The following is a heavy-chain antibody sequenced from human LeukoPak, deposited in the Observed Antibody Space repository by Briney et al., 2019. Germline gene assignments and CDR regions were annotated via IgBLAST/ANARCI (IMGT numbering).Heavy chain of an antibody. CDR3: VKNIVGANAFDY. CDR1: GGSISSINW. J-gene: IGHJ4*02. V-gene: IGHV4-4*02. Sequence: SETLSLTCAVSGGSISSINWWSWVRQPPGTGLEWIGEFYHGGNTNYNPSLKSRVSISVDKSKNQFSLKLFSVTAADTAVYYCVKNIVGANAFDYWGQGTLVTVSS. D-gene: IGHD1-26*01. CDR2: FYHGGNT.